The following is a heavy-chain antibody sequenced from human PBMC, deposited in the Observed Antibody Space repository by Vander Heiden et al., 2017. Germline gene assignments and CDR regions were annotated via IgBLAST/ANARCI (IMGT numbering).Heavy chain of an antibody. CDR2: ITVSGGGT. Sequence: EVQLLESGGGLVQPGGSLRLSCAASGFTFSSYAMSWVRQAPGKGLEWVSAITVSGGGTYYADSVKGRFTVSRDNSKNTLFLQMNSLRVEDTALYYCAKARYSRDWGQGTLVTVSS. J-gene: IGHJ4*02. CDR3: AKARYSRD. D-gene: IGHD6-13*01. CDR1: GFTFSSYA. V-gene: IGHV3-23*01.